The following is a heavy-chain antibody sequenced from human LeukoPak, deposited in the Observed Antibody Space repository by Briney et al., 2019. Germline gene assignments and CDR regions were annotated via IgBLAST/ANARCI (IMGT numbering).Heavy chain of an antibody. CDR2: IYHSGST. D-gene: IGHD1-26*01. Sequence: SETLSLTCTVSGGPISSGGYYWSWIRQPPGKGLEWIGYIYHSGSTYYNPSLKSRVTMSVDTSKNQFSLKLSSVTAADTAVYYCASGSIVGVLWGWGQGTLVTVSS. J-gene: IGHJ4*02. CDR3: ASGSIVGVLWG. CDR1: GGPISSGGYY. V-gene: IGHV4-30-2*02.